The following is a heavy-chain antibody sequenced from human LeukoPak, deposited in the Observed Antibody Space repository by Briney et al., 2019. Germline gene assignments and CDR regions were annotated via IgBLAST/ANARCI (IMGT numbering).Heavy chain of an antibody. J-gene: IGHJ5*02. CDR3: AKDYPIVVVPAAVIWFDP. CDR2: ISGSGGST. CDR1: GFTFSSYA. V-gene: IGHV3-23*01. D-gene: IGHD2-2*01. Sequence: GGSLRLSCAASGFTFSSYAMSWVRQAPGKGLEWVSAISGSGGSTYYADSVKGRFTISRDNSKNTLYLQMNSLRAEDTAVYYCAKDYPIVVVPAAVIWFDPWGQGTLVTVSS.